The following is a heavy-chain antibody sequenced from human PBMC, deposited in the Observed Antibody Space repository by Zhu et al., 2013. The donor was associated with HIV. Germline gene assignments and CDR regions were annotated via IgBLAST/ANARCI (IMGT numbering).Heavy chain of an antibody. Sequence: QVQLVQSGAEVKKPGASVKVSCKASGYTFTGYYMHWVRQAPGQGLEWMGWINPNSGGTNYAQKFKGRVTVTRDTSVNTAYMELSNLRSDDTAVYYCARGGKRWFGERYGLDVVGPRDHGHRLL. CDR2: INPNSGGT. D-gene: IGHD3-10*01. J-gene: IGHJ6*02. CDR1: GYTFTGYY. CDR3: ARGGKRWFGERYGLDV. V-gene: IGHV1-2*02.